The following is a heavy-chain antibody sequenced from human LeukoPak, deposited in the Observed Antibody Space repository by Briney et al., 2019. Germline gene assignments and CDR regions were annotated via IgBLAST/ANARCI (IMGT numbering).Heavy chain of an antibody. J-gene: IGHJ5*02. D-gene: IGHD2-15*01. CDR3: AGEPGYCSGGSCYGGWFDP. CDR2: ITPSGST. CDR1: GGSFGGYY. V-gene: IGHV4-34*01. Sequence: SETLSLTCAVYGGSFGGYYWGWIRQPPGKGLEWIGEITPSGSTHYNPSLKSRGTISGDTSKNQFSLKLSSVTAADTAVYYCAGEPGYCSGGSCYGGWFDPWGQGTLVTVSS.